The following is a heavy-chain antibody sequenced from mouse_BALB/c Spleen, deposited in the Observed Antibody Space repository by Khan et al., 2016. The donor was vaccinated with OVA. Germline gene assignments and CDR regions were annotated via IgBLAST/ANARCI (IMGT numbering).Heavy chain of an antibody. CDR2: IDPKTGVT. Sequence: QVQLKESGAELVRPGASVTLSCKASGYTFPDYELHWVKQTPVHGLEWIGVIDPKTGVTAYNQKFKGKATLTADKSSSTAYMELRSLTSEDSAVYYCTRAAFAYWGQGTLVTVSA. CDR1: GYTFPDYE. CDR3: TRAAFAY. V-gene: IGHV1-15*01. J-gene: IGHJ3*01.